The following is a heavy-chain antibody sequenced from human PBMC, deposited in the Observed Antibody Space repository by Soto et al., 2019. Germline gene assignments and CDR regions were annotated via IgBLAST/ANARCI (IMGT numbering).Heavy chain of an antibody. V-gene: IGHV1-8*01. CDR2: MNPNSGNT. D-gene: IGHD3-9*01. CDR3: ATTPVRYFDWLPFDY. Sequence: ASVKVSCKASGYTFTSYDINWVRQATGQGLEWMGWMNPNSGNTGYAQKFQGRVTMTRNTSISTAYMELSSLRSEDTAVYYCATTPVRYFDWLPFDYSGQGTLVTVSS. J-gene: IGHJ4*02. CDR1: GYTFTSYD.